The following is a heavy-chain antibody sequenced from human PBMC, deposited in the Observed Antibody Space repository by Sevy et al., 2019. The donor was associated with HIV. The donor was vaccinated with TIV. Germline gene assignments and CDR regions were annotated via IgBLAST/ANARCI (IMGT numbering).Heavy chain of an antibody. CDR1: GFTFSSYG. V-gene: IGHV3-30*18. D-gene: IGHD2-21*01. Sequence: GGSLRLSCVASGFTFSSYGMHWVRQAPGKGLEWVAVISDDGNTKFHADSVKGRFTISKDNSKDTLYLQMNSLKAEDMAVYHCANKVAPYGATYGLDVWGQGTTVTVSS. CDR3: ANKVAPYGATYGLDV. CDR2: ISDDGNTK. J-gene: IGHJ6*02.